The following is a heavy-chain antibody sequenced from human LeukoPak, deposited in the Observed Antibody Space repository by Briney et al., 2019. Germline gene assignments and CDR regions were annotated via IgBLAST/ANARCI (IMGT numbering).Heavy chain of an antibody. CDR1: GGPFSGYY. CDR3: ARGPRRLLWFGEFTSGFDY. J-gene: IGHJ4*02. V-gene: IGHV4-34*01. CDR2: INHSGST. Sequence: PSETLSLTCAVYGGPFSGYYWSWIRQPPGKGLEWIGEINHSGSTNYNPSLKSRVTISVDTSKNQFSLKLSSVTAADTAVYYCARGPRRLLWFGEFTSGFDYWGQGTLVTVSS. D-gene: IGHD3-10*01.